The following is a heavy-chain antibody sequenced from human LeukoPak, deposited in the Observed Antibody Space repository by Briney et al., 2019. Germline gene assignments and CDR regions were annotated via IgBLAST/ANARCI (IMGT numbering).Heavy chain of an antibody. CDR2: IKQDGSMK. J-gene: IGHJ4*02. CDR1: GFTFNSDW. D-gene: IGHD6-6*01. CDR3: AMIEQVVSNVEGGY. V-gene: IGHV3-7*01. Sequence: GGSLRLSCAASGFTFNSDWMNWVRQAPGKGLEWVANIKQDGSMKGYVDSVKGRFTISRDNAKNSLYLQMNSLRADDTAVYFCAMIEQVVSNVEGGYWGQGTLVTVSS.